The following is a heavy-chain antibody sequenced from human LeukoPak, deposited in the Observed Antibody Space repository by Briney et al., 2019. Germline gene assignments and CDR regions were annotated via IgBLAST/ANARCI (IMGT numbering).Heavy chain of an antibody. V-gene: IGHV1-18*01. CDR3: ARYTAMVTGFDY. D-gene: IGHD5-18*01. Sequence: ASVKVSCKASGYTFTSYSISWVRQAPGQGLEWMGWISTYNGNTNYAQKLQGRVTMTTDTSTSTAYMELRSLRSDDTAVYYCARYTAMVTGFDYWGQGTLVTVSS. CDR1: GYTFTSYS. CDR2: ISTYNGNT. J-gene: IGHJ4*02.